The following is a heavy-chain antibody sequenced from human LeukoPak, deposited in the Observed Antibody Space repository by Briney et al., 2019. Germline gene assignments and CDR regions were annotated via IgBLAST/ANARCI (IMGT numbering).Heavy chain of an antibody. CDR2: IYYTGST. CDR1: GGSMSNSSYY. Sequence: PSETLSLTCTVSGGSMSNSSYYWGWIRQPPGKGLEWIGSIYYTGSTNYNPSLKSRVTISVDTSKNQFSLKLSSVTAADTAVYYCARRRLYYYDSSGYYSNFDYWGQGTLVTVSS. V-gene: IGHV4-39*07. CDR3: ARRRLYYYDSSGYYSNFDY. J-gene: IGHJ4*02. D-gene: IGHD3-22*01.